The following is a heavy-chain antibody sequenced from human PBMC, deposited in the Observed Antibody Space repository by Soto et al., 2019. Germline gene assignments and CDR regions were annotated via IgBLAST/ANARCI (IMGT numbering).Heavy chain of an antibody. CDR3: ARIVVGATVDL. CDR2: ISYTGDT. D-gene: IGHD1-26*01. Sequence: PSETLSLTCSVSGDSVSTDRYFWTWIRQPPGKGLEWIAYISYTGDTNYNPSLKSRVTISIDTSRNQFSLTLTSVTAADTAVYFCARIVVGATVDLWGQGSLVTGS. V-gene: IGHV4-61*01. J-gene: IGHJ5*02. CDR1: GDSVSTDRYF.